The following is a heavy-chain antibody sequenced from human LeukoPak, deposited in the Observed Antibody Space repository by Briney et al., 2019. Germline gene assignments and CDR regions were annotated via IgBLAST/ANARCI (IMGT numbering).Heavy chain of an antibody. CDR2: ISGSGGST. V-gene: IGHV3-23*01. CDR1: GITLSNYG. Sequence: GGSLRHSCAVSGITLSNYGMSWVRQAPGKGLEWVAGISGSGGSTNYADSVKGRFTISRDNPTNTLFLQMNSLRAEDTAVYFCAKRGVVIRVILVGFHREAYYFDSWGQGALVTVSS. CDR3: AKRGVVIRVILVGFHREAYYFDS. J-gene: IGHJ4*02. D-gene: IGHD2-21*01.